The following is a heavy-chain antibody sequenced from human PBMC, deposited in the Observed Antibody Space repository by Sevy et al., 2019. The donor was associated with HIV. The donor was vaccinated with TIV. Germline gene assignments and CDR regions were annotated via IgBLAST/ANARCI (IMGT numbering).Heavy chain of an antibody. D-gene: IGHD2-2*01. CDR1: GGSISSGSYY. CDR3: AREGSTWAGWFDP. V-gene: IGHV4-61*02. Sequence: SETLSLTCTVSGGSISSGSYYWSWIRQPAGKGLEWIGGIYSSGSTNYNPSLKSRDTISVDTSKNQFSLKLSSVTAADTAVYYCAREGSTWAGWFDPWGQGTLVTVSS. CDR2: IYSSGST. J-gene: IGHJ5*02.